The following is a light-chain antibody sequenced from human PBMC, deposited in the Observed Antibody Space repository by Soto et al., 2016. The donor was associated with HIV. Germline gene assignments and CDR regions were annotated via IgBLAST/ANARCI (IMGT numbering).Light chain of an antibody. CDR2: AAS. J-gene: IGKJ5*01. V-gene: IGKV1-9*01. CDR3: QQLNSYPIT. CDR1: QDISNN. Sequence: IQMTQSPSSLSASIGDRVTITCQTSQDISNNLNWYQQKPGKAPKLLIYAASTLQSGVPSRFSGSGSGTEFTLTISSLQPEDFATYYCQQLNSYPITFGQGTRLEIK.